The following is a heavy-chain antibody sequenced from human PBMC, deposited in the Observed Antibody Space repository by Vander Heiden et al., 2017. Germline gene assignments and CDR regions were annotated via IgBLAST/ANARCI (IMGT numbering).Heavy chain of an antibody. CDR3: ARDEIAGIAVAGNVDY. J-gene: IGHJ4*02. CDR2: ISYDGSNK. V-gene: IGHV3-30*04. Sequence: QVQLVESGGGVVQPGRSLRLSCAASGFTFRSYAMHWVRQAPGKGLEWVAVISYDGSNKYYADSVKGRFTISRDNSKNTLYLQMNSLRAEDTAVYYCARDEIAGIAVAGNVDYWGQGTLVTVSS. D-gene: IGHD6-19*01. CDR1: GFTFRSYA.